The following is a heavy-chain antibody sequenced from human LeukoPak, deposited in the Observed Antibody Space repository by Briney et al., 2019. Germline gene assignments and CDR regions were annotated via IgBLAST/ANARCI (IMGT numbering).Heavy chain of an antibody. Sequence: GASVKVSCTASGYTFTSYYMHWVRQAPGQGLEWMGIINPGGGSTSYAQKFQGRVTMTRDTSTSTVYMELSSLRSEDTAVYYCARDLRDGYNFDWFDPWGQGTLVTVSS. J-gene: IGHJ5*02. CDR3: ARDLRDGYNFDWFDP. D-gene: IGHD5-24*01. V-gene: IGHV1-46*01. CDR2: INPGGGST. CDR1: GYTFTSYY.